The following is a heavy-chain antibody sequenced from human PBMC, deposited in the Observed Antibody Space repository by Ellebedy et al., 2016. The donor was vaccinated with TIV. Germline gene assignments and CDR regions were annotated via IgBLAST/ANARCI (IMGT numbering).Heavy chain of an antibody. V-gene: IGHV3-33*01. CDR2: LWFHGSDA. CDR1: GIRFSAYG. J-gene: IGHJ1*01. CDR3: ATDGPEGLSLVRGLTGYFHH. D-gene: IGHD3-10*01. Sequence: PGGSLRLSCEASGIRFSAYGMHWVRQAPGKGLEWVAILWFHGSDAYYADSVKGRFTISRDNSKNTLYLLMNSLRAEDTAVYYCATDGPEGLSLVRGLTGYFHHWGQGTLVTVSS.